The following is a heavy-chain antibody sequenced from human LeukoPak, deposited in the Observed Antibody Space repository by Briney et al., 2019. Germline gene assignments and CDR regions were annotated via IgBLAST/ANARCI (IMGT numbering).Heavy chain of an antibody. CDR1: GFTFSSYA. CDR3: AKDLGDSSGYYYGPPPYYTPDY. CDR2: ISGSGGST. Sequence: GGSLLLSCAASGFTFSSYAMSWGRPAPGKGLEWVSAISGSGGSTYYADSVKGRFTISRDNSKNTLYLQMNSLRAEDTAVYYCAKDLGDSSGYYYGPPPYYTPDYWGQGTLVTVSS. J-gene: IGHJ4*02. V-gene: IGHV3-23*01. D-gene: IGHD3-22*01.